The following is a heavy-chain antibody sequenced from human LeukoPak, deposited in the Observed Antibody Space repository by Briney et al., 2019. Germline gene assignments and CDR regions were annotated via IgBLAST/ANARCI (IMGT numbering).Heavy chain of an antibody. CDR3: ARRSSALLWFGESYYYMDV. Sequence: SETLSLTCAVYGGSFSGYYWSWIRQPPGKGLEWIGEINHSGSTNYNPSLKSRVTISVDTSKNQFSLKLSSVTAADTAVYYCARRSSALLWFGESYYYMDVWGKGTTVTVSS. CDR1: GGSFSGYY. V-gene: IGHV4-34*01. D-gene: IGHD3-10*01. J-gene: IGHJ6*03. CDR2: INHSGST.